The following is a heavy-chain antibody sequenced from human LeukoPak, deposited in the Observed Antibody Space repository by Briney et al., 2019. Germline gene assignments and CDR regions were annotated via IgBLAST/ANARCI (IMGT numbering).Heavy chain of an antibody. CDR1: GFTFSTYW. CDR3: AKESGYDVDLEY. D-gene: IGHD5-12*01. J-gene: IGHJ4*02. Sequence: GGSLRLSCADSGFTFSTYWMHWVRQAPGGGLVWVSGINTDGSTTSYADSVKGRFTISRDNAKNTVYLQMSSLRAEDTAVYYCAKESGYDVDLEYWGQGALVTVSS. CDR2: INTDGSTT. V-gene: IGHV3-74*01.